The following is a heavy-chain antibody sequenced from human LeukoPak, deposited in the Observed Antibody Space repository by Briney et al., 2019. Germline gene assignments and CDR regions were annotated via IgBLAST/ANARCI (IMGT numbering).Heavy chain of an antibody. J-gene: IGHJ6*03. V-gene: IGHV3-23*01. CDR1: GFTFSDFA. CDR3: AKKESYTYASWYKDP. D-gene: IGHD3-10*01. Sequence: QPGGSLRLSCAASGFTFSDFAMSWVRQAPGKGLEWVSGTIGSGATTFYADSVKGRFTISRDNSKNTLFLQMNSLRAEDTATYYCAKKESYTYASWYKDPRGKGTTVTVSS. CDR2: TIGSGATT.